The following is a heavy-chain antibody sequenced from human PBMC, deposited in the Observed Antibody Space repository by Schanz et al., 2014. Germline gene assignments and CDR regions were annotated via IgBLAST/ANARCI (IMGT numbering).Heavy chain of an antibody. CDR1: GFTFSRYN. D-gene: IGHD6-6*01. CDR2: ISRSSGRI. V-gene: IGHV3-21*06. Sequence: EVQLVESGGGLVKPGGSLRLSCAGTGFTFSRYNMNWVRQAPGRGLEWVSSISRSSGRIYYSDSVKGRFTISRDNAKNLVCLQMNSLRAEDPAVYYCANGSMAARPLFPTDYSFSGTDIWGQGTTVTVSS. J-gene: IGHJ6*02. CDR3: ANGSMAARPLFPTDYSFSGTDI.